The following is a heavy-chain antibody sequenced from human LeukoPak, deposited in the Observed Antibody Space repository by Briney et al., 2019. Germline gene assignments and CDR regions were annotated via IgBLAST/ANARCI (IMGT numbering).Heavy chain of an antibody. D-gene: IGHD5-12*01. CDR1: GFTFSSYS. J-gene: IGHJ4*02. CDR2: ISTSSSYI. CDR3: ARGKSNYDYRFDY. Sequence: GGSLRLSCAASGFTFSSYSMNWVRQAPGKGLEWVSSISTSSSYIYYADSVKGRFTISRDNAKNSLYLQMNSLRTEDTAVYYCARGKSNYDYRFDYWGQGTLVAVSS. V-gene: IGHV3-21*01.